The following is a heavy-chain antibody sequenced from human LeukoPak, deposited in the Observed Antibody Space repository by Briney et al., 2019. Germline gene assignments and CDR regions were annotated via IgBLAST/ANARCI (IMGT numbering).Heavy chain of an antibody. J-gene: IGHJ5*02. D-gene: IGHD4/OR15-4a*01. CDR1: GFTFSRYW. CDR2: INSDGYST. CDR3: ARDYGA. Sequence: GALRLSCAASGFTFSRYWMHWVRQAPGEGLVWVSRINSDGYSTTYADSVKGRFTISRDNAKNTLYLQMNSLRADDTAVYYCARDYGAWGQGTLVTVSP. V-gene: IGHV3-74*01.